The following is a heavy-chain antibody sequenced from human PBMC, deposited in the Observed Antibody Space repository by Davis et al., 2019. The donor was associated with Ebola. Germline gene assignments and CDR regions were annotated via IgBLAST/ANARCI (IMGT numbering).Heavy chain of an antibody. CDR1: GFTVSSNY. CDR2: IYSGGNT. V-gene: IGHV3-53*01. CDR3: AKDTSNVWFDV. Sequence: GESLKISCAASGFTVSSNYMSWVRQAPGKGLEWVSVIYSGGNTIYADSVKGRLTISRDISENTLYLQMNSLRVEDTAIYYCAKDTSNVWFDVWGQGTMVTVAS. J-gene: IGHJ3*01. D-gene: IGHD6-19*01.